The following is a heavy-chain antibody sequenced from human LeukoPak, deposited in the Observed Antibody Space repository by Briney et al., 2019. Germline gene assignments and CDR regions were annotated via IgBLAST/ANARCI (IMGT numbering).Heavy chain of an antibody. CDR3: ARGYSRAFDI. CDR2: ISVSGGST. V-gene: IGHV3-23*01. CDR1: GFTFSDFY. Sequence: AGGSLRLSCAASGFTFSDFYMSWIRQAPGKGLEWVSTISVSGGSTYYADSVKGRFTISRDNSKNTLYLQMNSLRAEDTAVYYCARGYSRAFDIWGQGTMVTVSS. J-gene: IGHJ3*02. D-gene: IGHD2-21*01.